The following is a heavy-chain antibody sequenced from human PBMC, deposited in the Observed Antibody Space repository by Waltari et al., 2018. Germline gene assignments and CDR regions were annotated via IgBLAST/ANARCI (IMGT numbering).Heavy chain of an antibody. D-gene: IGHD4-17*01. CDR3: ARGSSSLGYYGDYLYFDY. V-gene: IGHV1-8*01. CDR1: GYTFPSYD. J-gene: IGHJ4*02. CDR2: MNPNSGNT. Sequence: QVQLVQSGAEVKKPGASVKVSCKASGYTFPSYDINWVRQATGQGLEWMGWMNPNSGNTGYAQKFQGRVTMTRNTSISTAYMELSSLRSEDTAVYYCARGSSSLGYYGDYLYFDYWGQGTLVTVSS.